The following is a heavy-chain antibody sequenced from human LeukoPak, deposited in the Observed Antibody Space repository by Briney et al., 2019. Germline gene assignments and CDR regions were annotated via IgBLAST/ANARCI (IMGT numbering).Heavy chain of an antibody. V-gene: IGHV1-2*04. CDR1: GYTFTGYY. D-gene: IGHD2-2*01. J-gene: IGHJ6*02. Sequence: ASVKVSCKASGYTFTGYYMHWVRQAPGQGLEWMGWINPNSGGTNYAQKFQGWVTMTRDTSISTAYMELSRLRSDDTAVYYCARGRSAVVPAAPTSYGMDVWGQGTTVTVS. CDR3: ARGRSAVVPAAPTSYGMDV. CDR2: INPNSGGT.